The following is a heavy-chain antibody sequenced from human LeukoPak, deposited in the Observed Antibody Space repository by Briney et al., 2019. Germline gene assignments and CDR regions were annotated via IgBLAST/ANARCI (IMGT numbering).Heavy chain of an antibody. V-gene: IGHV1-69*04. J-gene: IGHJ4*02. CDR3: ARDGGSSWYRDFDY. CDR1: GGTFSSYA. Sequence: GSSVTVSCKASGGTFSSYAISWVRQAPGQGLEWMGRIIPILGIANYAQKFQGRVTITADKSTSTAYMELSSLRSEDTAVYYCARDGGSSWYRDFDYWGQGTLVTVSS. CDR2: IIPILGIA. D-gene: IGHD6-13*01.